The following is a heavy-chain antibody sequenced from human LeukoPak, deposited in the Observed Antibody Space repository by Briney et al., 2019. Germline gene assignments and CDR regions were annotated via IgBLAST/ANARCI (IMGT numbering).Heavy chain of an antibody. J-gene: IGHJ4*02. D-gene: IGHD6-13*01. Sequence: GGSLRLSCAASGFTFSSYAMSWVRQAPGKGLEWVGRIKNKGDGGTTDYGAPVKGRFTMSRDDSKNTLFLQMNSLKTEDTAVYYCTTDAGYDSRWYNWRGQGTLVTVSS. CDR2: IKNKGDGGTT. CDR1: GFTFSSYA. CDR3: TTDAGYDSRWYNW. V-gene: IGHV3-15*01.